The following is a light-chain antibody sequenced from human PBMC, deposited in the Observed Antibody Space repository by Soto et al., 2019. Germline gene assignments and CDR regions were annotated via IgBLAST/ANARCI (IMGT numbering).Light chain of an antibody. CDR2: NTS. CDR3: QQYSSAPAWT. CDR1: QSLSSSY. J-gene: IGKJ1*01. Sequence: EIVLTQSPDTLSWSPGERVTLSCRASQSLSSSYFGWYQQRHGQAPRLLIYNTSNRATGIPDRFSDSGSGTDFTLTISRLEPEDFAVYYCQQYSSAPAWTFGQGTKVEIK. V-gene: IGKV3-20*01.